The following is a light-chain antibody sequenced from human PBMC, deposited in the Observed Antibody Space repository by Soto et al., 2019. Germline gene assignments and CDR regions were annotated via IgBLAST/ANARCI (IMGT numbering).Light chain of an antibody. CDR1: QSVNGW. CDR2: AAS. Sequence: DIQMTQSPSTLSASVGDRVTITCRASQSVNGWLAWYQQKPGKAPKLLFYAASNLESGVPSRFSGSGSGTEFTLTISSLQPDDSATYYCQRYNSNPWTFGQGTKVEVK. V-gene: IGKV1-5*01. CDR3: QRYNSNPWT. J-gene: IGKJ1*01.